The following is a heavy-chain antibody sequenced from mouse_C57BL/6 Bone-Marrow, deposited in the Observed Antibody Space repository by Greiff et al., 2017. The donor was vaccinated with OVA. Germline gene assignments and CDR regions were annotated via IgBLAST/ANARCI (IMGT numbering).Heavy chain of an antibody. V-gene: IGHV1-81*01. Sequence: VKLQESGAELARPGASVKLSCKASGYTFTSYGISWVKQRTGQGLEWIGEIYPRSGNTYYNEKFKGKATLTADKSSSTAYMELRSLTSEDSAVYFCARNYYGSSYDYWGQGTTLTVSS. CDR1: GYTFTSYG. D-gene: IGHD1-1*01. CDR3: ARNYYGSSYDY. J-gene: IGHJ2*01. CDR2: IYPRSGNT.